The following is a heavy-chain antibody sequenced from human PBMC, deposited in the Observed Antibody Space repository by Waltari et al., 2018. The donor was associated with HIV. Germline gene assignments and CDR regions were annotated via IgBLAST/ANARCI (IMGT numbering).Heavy chain of an antibody. J-gene: IGHJ4*02. D-gene: IGHD3-16*01. CDR1: GYTFTSPGYY. Sequence: QAQLVQSGAEVKKPGASVKVSCKASGYTFTSPGYYVHWVRQAPGQGLEWMVWVNTNSGGTVYAQNFQGRVTMTRDTSISTAYMELSRLRSDDTAIYYCAVPWGMTEPTDYWGQGTLVTVSS. CDR2: VNTNSGGT. V-gene: IGHV1-2*02. CDR3: AVPWGMTEPTDY.